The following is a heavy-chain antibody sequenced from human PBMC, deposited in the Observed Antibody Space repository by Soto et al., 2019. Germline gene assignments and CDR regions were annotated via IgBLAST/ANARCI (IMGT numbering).Heavy chain of an antibody. J-gene: IGHJ5*02. D-gene: IGHD5-12*01. Sequence: QGHLVQSGVQVKTPGASVKVSCQASGYTFFTYDISWVRQAPGQGLEWMGWISTYSGDTNYAQKCEGRVTMTTDTSTTTAYLELRSLRSDDTAVYYCARHHGPTTSENWFDPWGQGNLVTVSS. CDR1: GYTFFTYD. CDR2: ISTYSGDT. CDR3: ARHHGPTTSENWFDP. V-gene: IGHV1-18*01.